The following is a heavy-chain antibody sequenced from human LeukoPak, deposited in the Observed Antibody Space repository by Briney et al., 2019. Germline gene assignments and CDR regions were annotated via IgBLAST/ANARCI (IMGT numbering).Heavy chain of an antibody. D-gene: IGHD2-21*02. Sequence: SETLSLTCAVYGGSFSAYYWSWIRQTPEKGLEWMGEINHSGSTKYNPSLNSRVTMSLDTSKTQFSLKLSSVTAADTAVYYCARGLVTAMAPQLRFDPWGQGTLVTVSS. CDR3: ARGLVTAMAPQLRFDP. J-gene: IGHJ5*02. CDR1: GGSFSAYY. CDR2: INHSGST. V-gene: IGHV4-34*01.